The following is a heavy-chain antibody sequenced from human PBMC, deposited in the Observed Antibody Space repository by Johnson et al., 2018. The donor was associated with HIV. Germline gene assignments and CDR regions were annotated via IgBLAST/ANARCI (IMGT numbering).Heavy chain of an antibody. CDR1: GFTFDDYG. V-gene: IGHV3-20*04. CDR2: INWNGGST. CDR3: ARNGLIPAAKGVAFDI. Sequence: VQLVESGGGVVRPGGSLRLSCAATGFTFDDYGMSWVRQAPGTGLEWVSGINWNGGSTGYADSVKGRFTISRDNAKNSLSLPMNSLRAEDTAVYYCARNGLIPAAKGVAFDIWGQGTTVTVSS. D-gene: IGHD2-2*01. J-gene: IGHJ3*02.